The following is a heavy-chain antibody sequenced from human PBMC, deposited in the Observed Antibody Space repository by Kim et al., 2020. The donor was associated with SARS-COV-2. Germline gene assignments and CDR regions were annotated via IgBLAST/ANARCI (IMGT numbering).Heavy chain of an antibody. J-gene: IGHJ4*02. D-gene: IGHD6-19*01. CDR2: INTDGSLT. CDR1: GFTFTSHW. V-gene: IGHV3-74*01. Sequence: GGSLRLSCVASGFTFTSHWMYWVRQGPGKGLVWVSRINTDGSLTTYVDSVRGRFTISRDNAKNTLYLQMNSLTTEDTPVYYCIRGPSGWYGYFDYWGQGTLFSVSS. CDR3: IRGPSGWYGYFDY.